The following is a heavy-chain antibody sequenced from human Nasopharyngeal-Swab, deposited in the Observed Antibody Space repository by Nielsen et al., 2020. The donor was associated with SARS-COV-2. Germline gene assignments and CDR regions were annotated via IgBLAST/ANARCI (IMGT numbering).Heavy chain of an antibody. J-gene: IGHJ6*03. V-gene: IGHV4-31*02. CDR2: IYYSGST. Sequence: WIRQPPGKGLEWIGSIYYSGSTYYNPPLKSRVTISLDTSKNQFSLNLTSVTAADTAVYYCARSARSGGYHPSYYYYYMDVWGKGTTVTVSS. CDR3: ARSARSGGYHPSYYYYYMDV. D-gene: IGHD3-22*01.